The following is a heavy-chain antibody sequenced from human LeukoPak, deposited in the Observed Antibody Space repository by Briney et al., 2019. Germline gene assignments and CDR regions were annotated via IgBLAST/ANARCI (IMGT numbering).Heavy chain of an antibody. J-gene: IGHJ4*02. CDR1: GYTFTGYY. CDR2: INPNSCGT. V-gene: IGHV1-2*02. D-gene: IGHD5-12*01. Sequence: ASVRVSCKASGYTFTGYYVHWVRQAPGQGLGWMGWINPNSCGTNYAQHFQRMVPITIPTSISTAYMGLTRLTSDDTAVYYCSRDNRGLCGYSPLVDYWGQGTLVTVSS. CDR3: SRDNRGLCGYSPLVDY.